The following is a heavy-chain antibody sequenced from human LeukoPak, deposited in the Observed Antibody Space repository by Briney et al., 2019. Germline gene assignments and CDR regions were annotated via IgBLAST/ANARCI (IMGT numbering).Heavy chain of an antibody. CDR2: ISGSGGST. D-gene: IGHD1-26*01. CDR3: AKVRGSYNFFDY. J-gene: IGHJ4*02. V-gene: IGHV3-23*01. Sequence: PGGSLRLSCAASGFTFSSYAMSWVRQAPGKGLEWVSAISGSGGSTYYANSVKGRFTISRDNSKNTLYLQMNSLRAEDTAVYYCAKVRGSYNFFDYWGQGTLVTVSS. CDR1: GFTFSSYA.